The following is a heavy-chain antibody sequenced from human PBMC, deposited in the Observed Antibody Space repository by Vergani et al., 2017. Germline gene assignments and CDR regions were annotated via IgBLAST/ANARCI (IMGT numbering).Heavy chain of an antibody. Sequence: QLQLQESGSGLVKPSQTLSLTCAVSGDSITNGGFSWNWIRQPPGKGPEWIGYIFPSGNSDYNPSLNNRVSISLDKSKNQFSLWVNSVTAADTAVYFCARASLRALVGYYYYMDVWGKGKTVVVSS. D-gene: IGHD3-16*02. CDR3: ARASLRALVGYYYYMDV. V-gene: IGHV4-30-2*01. J-gene: IGHJ6*03. CDR1: GDSITNGGFS. CDR2: IFPSGNS.